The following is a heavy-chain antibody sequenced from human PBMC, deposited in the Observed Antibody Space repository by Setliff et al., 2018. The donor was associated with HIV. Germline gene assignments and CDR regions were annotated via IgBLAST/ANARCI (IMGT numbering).Heavy chain of an antibody. Sequence: PSETLSLTCAVYGGSFSKYYWSWIRQPPGKGLEWIGEMNHSGSTNYKPSLKSRITTSVDKSKNHFSLKLTFVSASDTAVYYCARAAGVLYSSSDGEGVWGQGTTGTVS. D-gene: IGHD6-13*01. V-gene: IGHV4-34*01. CDR3: ARAAGVLYSSSDGEGV. J-gene: IGHJ6*02. CDR2: MNHSGST. CDR1: GGSFSKYY.